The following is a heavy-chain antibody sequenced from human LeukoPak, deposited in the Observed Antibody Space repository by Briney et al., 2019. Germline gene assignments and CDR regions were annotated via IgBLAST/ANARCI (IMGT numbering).Heavy chain of an antibody. CDR1: GFTFSSYE. CDR2: ISSSGTTI. CDR3: ARGWDRAHPTGFEFDV. V-gene: IGHV3-48*03. D-gene: IGHD1-26*01. Sequence: GGSLRLSCAVSGFTFSSYEMNWVRQAPGKGLEWVSFISSSGTTINQPDSVKGRFTISRDNAKNSVHLQMDNLRVEDTAVYYCARGWDRAHPTGFEFDVWGQGTLVTVSS. J-gene: IGHJ4*02.